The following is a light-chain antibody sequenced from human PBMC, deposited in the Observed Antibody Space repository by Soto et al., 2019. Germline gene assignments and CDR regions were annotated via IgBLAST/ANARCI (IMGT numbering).Light chain of an antibody. CDR3: QQYNNWPYT. V-gene: IGKV3-15*01. CDR2: GAS. Sequence: EIVMTQSPATLSVSPGERPTLSCRASQSVSSNLVWYQQKPGQAPRLLIYGASTRATGIPARFSGSGSGTEFTLTISSLQSEDFAVYYCQQYNNWPYTFGQGTKLEIK. J-gene: IGKJ2*01. CDR1: QSVSSN.